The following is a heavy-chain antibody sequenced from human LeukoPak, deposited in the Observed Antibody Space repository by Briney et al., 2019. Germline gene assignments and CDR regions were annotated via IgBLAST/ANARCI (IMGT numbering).Heavy chain of an antibody. V-gene: IGHV4-39*07. CDR2: VYYTGGT. CDR3: ARRGYYGSGTNWFDP. Sequence: PSETLSLTCTVSGGSVDITTYYWGWIRQPPGKGLDWIGSVYYTGGTYYNPSLKSRVTISVDTSKNQFSLKLSSVTAADTAVYYCARRGYYGSGTNWFDPWGQGTLVTVSS. D-gene: IGHD3-10*01. J-gene: IGHJ5*02. CDR1: GGSVDITTYY.